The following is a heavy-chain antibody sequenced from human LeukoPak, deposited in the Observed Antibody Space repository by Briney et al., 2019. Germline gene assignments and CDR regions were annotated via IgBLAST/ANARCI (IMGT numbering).Heavy chain of an antibody. J-gene: IGHJ4*02. CDR2: INHSGST. CDR1: GGSFSGYY. Sequence: PSETLSLTCAVYGGSFSGYYWSWIRQPPGKGLEWIGEINHSGSTNYNPSLKSRVTMSVDTSKNQFSLRPSSVTAADTAVYYCASLLNVAGYSGYDSDYWGQGTLVTVSS. D-gene: IGHD5-12*01. V-gene: IGHV4-34*01. CDR3: ASLLNVAGYSGYDSDY.